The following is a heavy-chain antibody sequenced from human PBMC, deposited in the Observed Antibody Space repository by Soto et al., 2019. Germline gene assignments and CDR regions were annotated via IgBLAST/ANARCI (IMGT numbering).Heavy chain of an antibody. CDR3: ARARTSNCYTD. J-gene: IGHJ4*02. Sequence: EVQLVESGGGLVKPGGSLRLSCAASGFTFSSYSMNWVRQAPGKGLEWVSSISSSSSYIYYADSVKGRFTISRDNAKKSLYLQMNSLRSEDTAVYYCARARTSNCYTDWGQGTLVTVSS. CDR2: ISSSSSYI. V-gene: IGHV3-21*01. CDR1: GFTFSSYS. D-gene: IGHD2-2*02.